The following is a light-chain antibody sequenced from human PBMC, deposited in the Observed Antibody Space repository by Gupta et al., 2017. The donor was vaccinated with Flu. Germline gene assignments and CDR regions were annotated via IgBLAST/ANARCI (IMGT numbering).Light chain of an antibody. CDR3: MQGTHWPLT. Sequence: DVVMTQSPLSLPVILGQPASVSCRSSRSLLHSDGNTFLYWFHQRPGQSPRRLIYKVTNRDSGVPDRFSGSGSGTDFTLEISRVEAADVGVYYCMQGTHWPLTFGQGTKVEI. CDR1: RSLLHSDGNTF. CDR2: KVT. V-gene: IGKV2-30*02. J-gene: IGKJ1*01.